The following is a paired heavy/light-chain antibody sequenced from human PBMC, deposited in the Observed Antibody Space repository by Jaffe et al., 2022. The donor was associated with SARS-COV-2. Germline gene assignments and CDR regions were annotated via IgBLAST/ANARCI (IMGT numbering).Light chain of an antibody. CDR1: QSVGSS. V-gene: IGKV3-11*01. J-gene: IGKJ3*01. CDR3: KQRSSWPLT. CDR2: DAS. Sequence: EIVLTQSPATLSLSPGERATLSCRASQSVGSSLAWYQQRPGQAPRLLIFDASTRATGIPARFSGSGSGTDFTLTISSLEPEDFAVYYCKQRSSWPLTFGPGTRVDAK.
Heavy chain of an antibody. CDR2: ITSSSVHM. Sequence: VQLVESGGGLVKPGGSLRLSCAASGFSLTGYSMNWVRQAPGKGLEWVSSITSSSVHMFYADSVKGRFTISRDNAKNSLELQMNSLRVEDTALYYCARSWRVGSSWYVYDFDSWGQGTLVTVSS. CDR3: ARSWRVGSSWYVYDFDS. CDR1: GFSLTGYS. J-gene: IGHJ4*02. V-gene: IGHV3-21*01. D-gene: IGHD6-13*01.